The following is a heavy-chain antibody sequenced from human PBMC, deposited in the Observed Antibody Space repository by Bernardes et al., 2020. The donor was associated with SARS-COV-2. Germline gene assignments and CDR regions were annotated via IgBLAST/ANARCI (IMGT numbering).Heavy chain of an antibody. V-gene: IGHV2-5*02. CDR3: AHWFGMISRAWFDP. CDR1: GFSLSTNGLG. J-gene: IGHJ5*02. CDR2: IYWDDDK. D-gene: IGHD3-16*01. Sequence: SGPTLVKLTQTLTLTCTFSGFSLSTNGLGVGWIRQPPGKALEWLALIYWDDDKRYSPSLKSRLTITKDTSKNQVVLTMTNMDPVDTATYYCAHWFGMISRAWFDPWGQGILVTVSS.